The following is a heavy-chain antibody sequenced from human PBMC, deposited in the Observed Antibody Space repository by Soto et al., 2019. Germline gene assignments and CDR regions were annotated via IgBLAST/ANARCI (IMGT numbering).Heavy chain of an antibody. J-gene: IGHJ4*02. CDR3: ARSGSGSGWL. CDR1: GGSVSSGRFY. CDR2: IYYSGST. V-gene: IGHV4-61*01. Sequence: QVQLQESGPGLVKPSETLSLTCTVSGGSVSSGRFYWSWIRQPPGKGLEWIGYIYYSGSTKYNSSLRSRVTISVDTSKNQFSLKLTSVTAADTAVYYCARSGSGSGWLGGQGTLVTVSS. D-gene: IGHD6-19*01.